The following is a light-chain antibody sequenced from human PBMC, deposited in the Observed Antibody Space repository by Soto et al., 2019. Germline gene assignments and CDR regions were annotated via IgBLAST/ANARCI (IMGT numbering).Light chain of an antibody. Sequence: DIQMTQSPSSLSASIGDRVTITCRASQSINNYLNWYQQKPGRAPNLLIYDSSCLQSGVPSRFSGSGSGTDFSLTISSLQPEDFATYYCQQTYSIPETFGQGTKVEI. J-gene: IGKJ1*01. CDR3: QQTYSIPET. CDR2: DSS. CDR1: QSINNY. V-gene: IGKV1-39*01.